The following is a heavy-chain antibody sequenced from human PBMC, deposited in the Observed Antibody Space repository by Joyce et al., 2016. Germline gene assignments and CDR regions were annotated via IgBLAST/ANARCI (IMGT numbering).Heavy chain of an antibody. CDR3: ARDLCTSCYMYYYYGMDV. D-gene: IGHD2-2*02. Sequence: QVQLVESGGGVVQPGRSLRLSCAASGFTFSNYAMHWVRQAPGKELEWVAVISDDGNNKYYADSVKGRFTISRDNSKNTLYLQMNSLRAEDTAVYYCARDLCTSCYMYYYYGMDVWGQGTTVTVSS. V-gene: IGHV3-30*04. J-gene: IGHJ6*02. CDR1: GFTFSNYA. CDR2: ISDDGNNK.